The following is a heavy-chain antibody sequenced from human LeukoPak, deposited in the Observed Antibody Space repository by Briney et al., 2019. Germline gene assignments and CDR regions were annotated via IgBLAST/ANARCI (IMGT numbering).Heavy chain of an antibody. Sequence: GGSLRLSCAASGFTFSSYWMHWVRQAPGKGLVWVSRINSDGSSTSYADSVKGRFTISRDNAKSTLYLQMNSLRAEDTAVYYCARGPYEGTIFIDWFDPWGQGTLVTVSS. CDR3: ARGPYEGTIFIDWFDP. CDR2: INSDGSST. CDR1: GFTFSSYW. V-gene: IGHV3-74*01. D-gene: IGHD3-3*01. J-gene: IGHJ5*02.